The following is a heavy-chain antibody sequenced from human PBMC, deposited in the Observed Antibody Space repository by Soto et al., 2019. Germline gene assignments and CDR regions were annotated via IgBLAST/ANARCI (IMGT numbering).Heavy chain of an antibody. J-gene: IGHJ3*01. D-gene: IGHD3-3*01. CDR1: GFTFNDDW. CDR3: RCVEGSAPYFAGALDV. V-gene: IGHV3-15*01. Sequence: EVQVVESGGGLVEPGGSLRLSCVASGFTFNDDWLSWVRQAPGKGLEWLGRIKTKSDGATIANAAPAQGRFSISRDESTNTLNLHMNMLKIDDTDTYYCRCVEGSAPYFAGALDVWGRGTVVTVSS. CDR2: IKTKSDGATI.